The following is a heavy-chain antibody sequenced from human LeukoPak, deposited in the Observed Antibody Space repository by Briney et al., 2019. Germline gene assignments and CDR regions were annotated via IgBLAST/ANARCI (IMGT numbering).Heavy chain of an antibody. CDR3: AVQGTTGDFDY. CDR2: IYHSGST. Sequence: SETLSLTCAVSGGSISSGGYSWSWIRQPPGKGLEWIGYIYHSGSTYYNPSLKSRVTISVDRSKNQFSLKLSSVTAADTAVYYCAVQGTTGDFDYWGQGTLVTVSS. V-gene: IGHV4-30-2*01. CDR1: GGSISSGGYS. D-gene: IGHD4-17*01. J-gene: IGHJ4*02.